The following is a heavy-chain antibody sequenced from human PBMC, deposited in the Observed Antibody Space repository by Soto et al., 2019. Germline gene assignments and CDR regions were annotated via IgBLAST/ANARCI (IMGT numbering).Heavy chain of an antibody. J-gene: IGHJ4*02. V-gene: IGHV1-46*01. D-gene: IGHD6-13*01. CDR2: INPSSGST. CDR1: GYTFTSYY. Sequence: AASVKVSCKASGYTFTSYYMHWVRQAPGQGLEWMGIINPSSGSTSYAQKFQGRVTMTRNTSTSTVYMELSSLRSEDTAVYYCARETGDSSSWYYFDYWGQGTLVTVSS. CDR3: ARETGDSSSWYYFDY.